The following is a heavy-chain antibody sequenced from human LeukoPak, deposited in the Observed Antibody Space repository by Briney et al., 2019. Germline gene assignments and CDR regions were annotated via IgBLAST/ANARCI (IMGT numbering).Heavy chain of an antibody. CDR1: GFTFSSYW. D-gene: IGHD2-21*02. J-gene: IGHJ4*02. CDR3: ARDIVVVTAYFDY. Sequence: GGSLRLSCAASGFTFSSYWMSWVRQAPGKGLEWVANIKQSGSEEYYVDSVKGRFTISRDNAKNSLYLQMNSLRAEDTAVYYCARDIVVVTAYFDYWGQGTLVTVSS. V-gene: IGHV3-7*05. CDR2: IKQSGSEE.